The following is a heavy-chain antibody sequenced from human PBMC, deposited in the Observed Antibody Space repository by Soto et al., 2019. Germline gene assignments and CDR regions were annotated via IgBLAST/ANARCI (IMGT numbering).Heavy chain of an antibody. Sequence: SDTLSLTCTVSGGSISSYYWSWIRQPPGKGLEWMECIYYTGSTIYNPSLKSRVTISVDTSKNQFSLKLNSVTAADTAVYYCARDSKVPGREWLDPWGQGTLVTASS. D-gene: IGHD2-2*01. J-gene: IGHJ5*02. V-gene: IGHV4-59*01. CDR1: GGSISSYY. CDR3: ARDSKVPGREWLDP. CDR2: IYYTGST.